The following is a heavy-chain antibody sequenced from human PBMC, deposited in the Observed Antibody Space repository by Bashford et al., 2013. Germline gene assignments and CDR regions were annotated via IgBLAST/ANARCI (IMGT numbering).Heavy chain of an antibody. D-gene: IGHD2-21*01. CDR2: IIDDGGTT. V-gene: IGHV3-23*01. J-gene: IGHJ4*02. CDR3: AKCAGSRSYYFDF. Sequence: VRQAPGKGLEWVSEIIDDGGTTFYADSVKGRFTISRDNSKNTLFLQMHNLRADDTAVYYCAKCAGSRSYYFDFWGQGTLVTVSS.